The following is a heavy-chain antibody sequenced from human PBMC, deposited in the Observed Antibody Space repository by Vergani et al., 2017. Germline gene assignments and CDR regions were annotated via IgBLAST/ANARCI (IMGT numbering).Heavy chain of an antibody. Sequence: QVQLQESGPGLVKPSQTLSLTWTVSGGSINSHNYYWSWIRQPAGKGLEWIGRIHTSGSTNYNPSLKSRVTMSEDTSMNQFSLNLTSVIAADTAVYFCARGSCLGGSCYRPMFGYWGQGILVTVSS. V-gene: IGHV4-61*02. CDR3: ARGSCLGGSCYRPMFGY. J-gene: IGHJ4*02. D-gene: IGHD2-15*01. CDR2: IHTSGST. CDR1: GGSINSHNYY.